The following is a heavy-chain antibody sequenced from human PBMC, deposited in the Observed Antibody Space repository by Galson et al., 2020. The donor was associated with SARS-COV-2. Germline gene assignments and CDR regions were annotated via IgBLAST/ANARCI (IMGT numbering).Heavy chain of an antibody. CDR1: GYTFTSYA. D-gene: IGHD3-22*01. V-gene: IGHV1-3*01. J-gene: IGHJ3*02. CDR2: INAGNGNT. Sequence: ASVKVSCKASGYTFTSYAMHWVRQAPGQRLEWMGWINAGNGNTKYSQKFQGRVTITRDTSASTAYMELSSLRSEDTAVYYCARKSDYYDSSGYRRGAFDIWGQGTMVTVSS. CDR3: ARKSDYYDSSGYRRGAFDI.